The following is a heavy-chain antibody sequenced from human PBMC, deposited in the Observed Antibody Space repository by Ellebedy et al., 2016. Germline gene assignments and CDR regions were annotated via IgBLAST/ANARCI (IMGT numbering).Heavy chain of an antibody. Sequence: GESLKISXAASGFTFDDYSMHWVRQVPGKELEWVARINGTGRDTNYADFAKGRFTISRDNAKNTLYLQMNSLRAEDTAVYYCALLTVILTFDPFDVWGQGTVVTVSS. CDR2: INGTGRDT. CDR1: GFTFDDYS. CDR3: ALLTVILTFDPFDV. J-gene: IGHJ3*01. D-gene: IGHD3-9*01. V-gene: IGHV3-74*01.